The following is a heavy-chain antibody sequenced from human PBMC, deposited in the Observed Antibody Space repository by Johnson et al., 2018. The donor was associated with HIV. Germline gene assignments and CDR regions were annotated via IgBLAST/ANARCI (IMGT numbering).Heavy chain of an antibody. CDR2: ISYDGSNK. Sequence: HVQLVESGGGVVQPGRSLRLSFAASGFTFISYAMHWVRQAPGKVLEWVAVISYDGSNKYYADSVKGRFTTSRDNSKNTLYLQMNSLRAEDTAVYYCAKAGAVAGQGIDAFDIWGKGKMVNVSS. CDR3: AKAGAVAGQGIDAFDI. V-gene: IGHV3-30*04. D-gene: IGHD6-19*01. CDR1: GFTFISYA. J-gene: IGHJ3*02.